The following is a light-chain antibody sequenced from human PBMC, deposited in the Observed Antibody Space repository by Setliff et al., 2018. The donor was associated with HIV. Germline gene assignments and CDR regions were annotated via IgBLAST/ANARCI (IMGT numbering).Light chain of an antibody. CDR2: GVT. CDR1: SSDVDGYNY. V-gene: IGLV2-14*03. J-gene: IGLJ2*01. CDR3: SSYTSSSTHVV. Sequence: QSALTQPASVSGSPGQSITISCTGTSSDVDGYNYVSWYQQHPGKAPKLLIYGVTNRPSGVSNRFSGSKSGNAASLTISGLQSEDESIYYCSSYTSSSTHVVFGGGTKSPS.